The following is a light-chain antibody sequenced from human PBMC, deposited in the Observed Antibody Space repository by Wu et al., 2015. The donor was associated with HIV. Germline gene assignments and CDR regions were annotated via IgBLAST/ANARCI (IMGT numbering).Light chain of an antibody. CDR2: GTS. CDR1: QSVSSSY. V-gene: IGKV3-20*01. CDR3: QQYGSSLFT. J-gene: IGKJ3*01. Sequence: DIVLTQSPGILSLSPGERATLSCRASQSVSSSYLAWYQQKPGQAPRLLIYGTSSRATGIPDRFSGSGSGTDFTLTISRLEPEDFAVYYCQQYGSSLFTFGPGTKVDIK.